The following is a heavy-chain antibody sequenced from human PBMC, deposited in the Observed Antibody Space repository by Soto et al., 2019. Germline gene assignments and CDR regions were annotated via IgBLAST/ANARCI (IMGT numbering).Heavy chain of an antibody. Sequence: GESLKISCQGSGYSFTSYWIGWVRQMPGKGLEWMGIVYPDYSDTRYSPSFQGQVTFAADKSISTAYLQWSSLKASDTAMYYCVKADGYCSGGSCFGSDIWGQGTLVTVSS. D-gene: IGHD2-15*01. CDR2: VYPDYSDT. CDR1: GYSFTSYW. CDR3: VKADGYCSGGSCFGSDI. J-gene: IGHJ4*02. V-gene: IGHV5-51*01.